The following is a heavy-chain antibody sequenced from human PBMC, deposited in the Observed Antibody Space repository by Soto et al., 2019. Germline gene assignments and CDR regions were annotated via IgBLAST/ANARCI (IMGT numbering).Heavy chain of an antibody. V-gene: IGHV4-39*01. CDR3: ARHLYSGDSSGYYGY. Sequence: QLQLQESGPGLVKPSETLSLTCTVSXGXXXXXXXXXXXXXXXXXXXXXWIGSVHYTGSTYYNPSLKSRVTISVDSSKNHLSLKVSSVTAADTAVYYCARHLYSGDSSGYYGYWGQGALVTVSS. CDR1: XGXXXXXXXX. CDR2: VHYTGST. J-gene: IGHJ4*02. D-gene: IGHD6-19*01.